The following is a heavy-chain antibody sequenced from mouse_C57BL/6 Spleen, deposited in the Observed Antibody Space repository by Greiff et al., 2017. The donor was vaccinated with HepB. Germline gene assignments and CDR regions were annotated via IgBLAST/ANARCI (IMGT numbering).Heavy chain of an antibody. D-gene: IGHD1-1*01. V-gene: IGHV2-2*01. J-gene: IGHJ3*01. CDR1: GFSLTSYG. CDR3: ARPIYYYGSSPFAY. Sequence: QVQLKESGPGLVQPSQSLSITCTVSGFSLTSYGVHWVRQSPGKGLEWLGVIWSGGSTDYNAAFITRLSISKDNTNSQVFFKMNSMQADDTAIYYCARPIYYYGSSPFAYWGQGTLVTVSA. CDR2: IWSGGST.